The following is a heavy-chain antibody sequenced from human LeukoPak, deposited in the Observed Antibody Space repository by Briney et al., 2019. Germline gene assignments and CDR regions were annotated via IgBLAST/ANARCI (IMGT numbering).Heavy chain of an antibody. CDR1: GLTFSSYA. CDR2: ISYDGSNK. Sequence: GRSLRLSCAASGLTFSSYAMHWVRQAPGKGLEWVAVISYDGSNKYYADSVKGRFTISRDNSKNTLYLQMNSLRAEDTAVYYCARSQGVRGVLTRRGYFDYWGQGTLVTVSS. D-gene: IGHD3-10*01. CDR3: ARSQGVRGVLTRRGYFDY. V-gene: IGHV3-30*04. J-gene: IGHJ4*02.